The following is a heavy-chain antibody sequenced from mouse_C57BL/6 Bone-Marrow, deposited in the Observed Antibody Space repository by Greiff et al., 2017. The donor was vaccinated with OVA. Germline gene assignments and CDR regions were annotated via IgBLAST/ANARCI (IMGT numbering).Heavy chain of an antibody. CDR3: TRARSDYDGAGWFAY. D-gene: IGHD2-4*01. Sequence: DVQLQESGEGLVKPGGSLKLSCAASGFTFSSYAMSWVRQTPEKRLEWVAYISSGGDYIYYADTVKGRFTIYRDNARNTLYLQMSSLKSEDTAMYYCTRARSDYDGAGWFAYWGQGTLVTVSA. CDR1: GFTFSSYA. V-gene: IGHV5-9-1*02. J-gene: IGHJ3*01. CDR2: ISSGGDYI.